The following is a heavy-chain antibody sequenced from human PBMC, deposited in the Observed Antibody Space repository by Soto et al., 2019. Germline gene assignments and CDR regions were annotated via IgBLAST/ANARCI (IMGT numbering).Heavy chain of an antibody. D-gene: IGHD3-3*01. Sequence: QLQLQVSGSGLLRPSETLALTCDVSGGAISPTTHAWSWIRQPPGKGLEWIGYIYHSGNSYYGPSLRSRLTISVDPSKSRFSLMLTSVTAADTAVYYCARTMEWLYVEVWGQGTTVTVSS. V-gene: IGHV4-30-2*01. CDR2: IYHSGNS. CDR1: GGAISPTTHA. J-gene: IGHJ6*02. CDR3: ARTMEWLYVEV.